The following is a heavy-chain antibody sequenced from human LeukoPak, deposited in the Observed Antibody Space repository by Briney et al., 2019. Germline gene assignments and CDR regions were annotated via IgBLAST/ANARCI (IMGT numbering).Heavy chain of an antibody. D-gene: IGHD1-26*01. J-gene: IGHJ4*02. Sequence: SETLSLICTVSSGSINSYFWGWVRQPPGKGLEWIGRIYTTGTTHFNPSLKSRVTMSVDTSTNQFSLNLRSMTAADTAVYYCGRQGYTASHYFLDFWSQGTLVAVS. CDR3: GRQGYTASHYFLDF. CDR2: IYTTGTT. V-gene: IGHV4-4*07. CDR1: SGSINSYF.